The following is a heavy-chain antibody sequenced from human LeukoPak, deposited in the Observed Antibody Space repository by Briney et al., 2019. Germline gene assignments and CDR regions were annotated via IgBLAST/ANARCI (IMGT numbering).Heavy chain of an antibody. Sequence: GGSLRLSCAASGFTFSTYDMHWVRQATGEGLEWVATIGTSGDTYYAGSVKGRFTISREDGENSLFLQMDSLRAGDTAAYYCTRDIAGSGTAMDVWGKGTTVTVSS. CDR2: IGTSGDT. CDR3: TRDIAGSGTAMDV. CDR1: GFTFSTYD. V-gene: IGHV3-13*01. J-gene: IGHJ6*03. D-gene: IGHD2-15*01.